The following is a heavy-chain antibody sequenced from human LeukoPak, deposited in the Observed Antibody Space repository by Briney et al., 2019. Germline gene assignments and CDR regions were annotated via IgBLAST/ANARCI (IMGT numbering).Heavy chain of an antibody. V-gene: IGHV1-2*02. D-gene: IGHD6-13*01. CDR1: GYTFTGYY. Sequence: GASVKVSCKASGYTFTGYYMHWVRQAPGQGLEWMGWINPNSGGTNYAQKFQGRVTMTRDTSISTAYMELSRLRSDDTAVHYCARGYKLGIAAAGYNWFDPWGQGTLVTVSS. CDR2: INPNSGGT. CDR3: ARGYKLGIAAAGYNWFDP. J-gene: IGHJ5*02.